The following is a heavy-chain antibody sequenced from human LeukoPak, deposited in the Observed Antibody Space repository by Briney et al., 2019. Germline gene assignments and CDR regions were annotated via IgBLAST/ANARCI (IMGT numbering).Heavy chain of an antibody. CDR3: ARLNDSSGYWETFWDY. Sequence: GASVKVSCKASGYTFTSYAMHWVRQAPGQRLEWMGWINAGNGNTKYSQKFQGRVTMTRNTSISTAYMELSSLRSEDTAVYYCARLNDSSGYWETFWDYWGQGTLVTVSS. D-gene: IGHD3-22*01. J-gene: IGHJ4*02. CDR1: GYTFTSYA. CDR2: INAGNGNT. V-gene: IGHV1-3*01.